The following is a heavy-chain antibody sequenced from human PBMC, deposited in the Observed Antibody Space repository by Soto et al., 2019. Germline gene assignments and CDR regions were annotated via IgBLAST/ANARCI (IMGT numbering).Heavy chain of an antibody. J-gene: IGHJ4*02. D-gene: IGHD1-26*01. CDR3: AKTYSGSYSPFDY. CDR2: IYYSGST. V-gene: IGHV4-39*01. Sequence: QLQLQESGPGLVKPSETLSLTCTVSGGSISSSSYYWGWIRQPPGKGLEWIGSIYYSGSTYYNPSLNSRVTMSVDTSKNQCSLKLSSVTAADTAVYYCAKTYSGSYSPFDYWGQGTLVTVSS. CDR1: GGSISSSSYY.